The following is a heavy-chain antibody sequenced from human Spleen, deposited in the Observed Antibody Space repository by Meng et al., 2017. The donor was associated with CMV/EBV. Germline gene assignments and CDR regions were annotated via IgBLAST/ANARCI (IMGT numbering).Heavy chain of an antibody. CDR2: ISWNSGSI. Sequence: GGSLRLSCAASGFKFDDYGMRWVRQAPGKGLEWVSGISWNSGSIGYADSVKGRFTISRDNAKNSLYLQMNSLRAEDTAVYYCARLLGMPHWGQGTLVTVSS. V-gene: IGHV3-20*04. D-gene: IGHD2-2*01. J-gene: IGHJ4*02. CDR3: ARLLGMPH. CDR1: GFKFDDYG.